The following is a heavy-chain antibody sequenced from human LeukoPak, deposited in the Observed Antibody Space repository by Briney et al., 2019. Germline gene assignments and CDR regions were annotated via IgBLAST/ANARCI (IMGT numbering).Heavy chain of an antibody. Sequence: PGGSLRLSCAASGVTFSSYSMNLVRQAPGKGLEWVSYISSSSSTIYYADSVKGRFTISRDNAKNSLYLQMNSLRAEDTAVYYCARKPSNSGIDYWGQGTLVTVSS. D-gene: IGHD1-26*01. J-gene: IGHJ4*02. V-gene: IGHV3-48*01. CDR1: GVTFSSYS. CDR3: ARKPSNSGIDY. CDR2: ISSSSSTI.